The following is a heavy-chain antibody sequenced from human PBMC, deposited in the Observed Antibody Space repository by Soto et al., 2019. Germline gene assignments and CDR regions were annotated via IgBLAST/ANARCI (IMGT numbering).Heavy chain of an antibody. Sequence: QVQLQESGPGLVKHSETLSLSCTVSGGSISSYYWSWFRQSPGKRMEWIGYVHHSWGSSYNPSLPSRVAISLDTSKSQFSLKVTSVTATDTAVYYCARQGFGPLHGLVDVWGQGTTVTVSS. CDR2: VHHSWGS. CDR1: GGSISSYY. J-gene: IGHJ6*02. D-gene: IGHD3-10*01. V-gene: IGHV4-59*08. CDR3: ARQGFGPLHGLVDV.